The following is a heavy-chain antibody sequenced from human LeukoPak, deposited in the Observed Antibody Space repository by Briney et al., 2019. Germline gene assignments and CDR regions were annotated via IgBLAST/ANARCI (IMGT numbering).Heavy chain of an antibody. D-gene: IGHD3-22*01. J-gene: IGHJ6*02. Sequence: ASVKVSCKASGYTFTGYYMHWVRQAPGQGLEWMGWINPNSGGTNYAQKFQGRVTMTRDTSISTAYMELSRLGSDDTAVYYCARGSPNHYYDSSGYYFFDYYGMDVWGQGTTVTVSS. CDR1: GYTFTGYY. CDR3: ARGSPNHYYDSSGYYFFDYYGMDV. CDR2: INPNSGGT. V-gene: IGHV1-2*02.